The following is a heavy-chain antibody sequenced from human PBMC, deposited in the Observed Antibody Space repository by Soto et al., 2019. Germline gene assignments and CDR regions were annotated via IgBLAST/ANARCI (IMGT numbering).Heavy chain of an antibody. CDR2: IYKSATT. J-gene: IGHJ5*01. CDR1: GDSISTVDYF. V-gene: IGHV4-30-4*08. Sequence: SETLSLTCSASGDSISTVDYFWARIRQPPGQALEYIGYIYKSATTYYNPSFESRVAISLDTSKSQFSLNVTSVTAADTAVYFCARGRYCLTGRCFPNWFDSWGQGTLVTVSS. CDR3: ARGRYCLTGRCFPNWFDS. D-gene: IGHD2-15*01.